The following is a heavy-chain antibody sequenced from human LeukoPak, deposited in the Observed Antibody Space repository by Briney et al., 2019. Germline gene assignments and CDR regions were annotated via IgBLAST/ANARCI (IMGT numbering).Heavy chain of an antibody. CDR2: ISGSGGST. CDR1: GFTFSSYA. J-gene: IGHJ6*02. Sequence: GGSLRLSCAASGFTFSSYAMSWVRQAPGKGLEWVSAISGSGGSTYYADSVKGRFTIYRDNSKNTLYLQMNSLRAEDTAVYYCARDYDFSGYSYGHYYGMDVWGQGTTVTVSS. V-gene: IGHV3-23*01. D-gene: IGHD5-18*01. CDR3: ARDYDFSGYSYGHYYGMDV.